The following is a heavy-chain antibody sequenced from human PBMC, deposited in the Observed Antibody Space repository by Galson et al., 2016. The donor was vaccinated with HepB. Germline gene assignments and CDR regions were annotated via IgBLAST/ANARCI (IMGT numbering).Heavy chain of an antibody. D-gene: IGHD5-12*01. Sequence: SLRLSCATSGLTFNNYGMHWVRQAPGKGLECVAVISFDGSKEFYADSVKDRFTFSRDNSKNTLYLQMNSLRVEDTAVYYCAKGAWRQPLDYWGQGTLVTVSS. V-gene: IGHV3-30*18. CDR3: AKGAWRQPLDY. CDR1: GLTFNNYG. J-gene: IGHJ4*02. CDR2: ISFDGSKE.